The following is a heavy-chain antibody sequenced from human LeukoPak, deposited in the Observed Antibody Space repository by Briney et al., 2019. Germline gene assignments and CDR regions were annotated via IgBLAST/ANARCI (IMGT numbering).Heavy chain of an antibody. V-gene: IGHV3-66*01. D-gene: IGHD6-19*01. CDR1: GFTVSSNY. J-gene: IGHJ5*02. CDR2: IYSGGST. Sequence: GGSLRLSCAASGFTVSSNYMSWVRQAPGKGLEWVSVIYSGGSTYYAGSVKGRFTISRDNSKNALYLQMNSLRAEDTAVYYCAREGYSSGWPFDPWGQGTLVTVSS. CDR3: AREGYSSGWPFDP.